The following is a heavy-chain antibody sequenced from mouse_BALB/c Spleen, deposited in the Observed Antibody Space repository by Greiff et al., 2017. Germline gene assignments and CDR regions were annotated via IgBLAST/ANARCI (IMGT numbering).Heavy chain of an antibody. J-gene: IGHJ4*01. D-gene: IGHD6-2*01. CDR2: ISTYYGDA. V-gene: IGHV1S137*01. CDR3: ARGGSLYAMDY. CDR1: GYTFTDYA. Sequence: VQLQQSGAELVRPGVSVKISCKGSGYTFTDYAMHWVKQSHAKSLEWIGVISTYYGDASYNQKFKGKATMTVDKSSSTAYMELARLTSDDSAIYYCARGGSLYAMDYWGQGTSVTVSS.